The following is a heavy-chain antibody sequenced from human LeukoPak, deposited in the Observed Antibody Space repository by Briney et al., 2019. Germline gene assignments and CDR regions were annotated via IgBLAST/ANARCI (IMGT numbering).Heavy chain of an antibody. CDR1: GFTFSDYY. V-gene: IGHV3-11*01. CDR2: ISSSGSTI. Sequence: PGGSLRLSCAASGFTFSDYYMSWIRQAPGKGLEWVSYISSSGSTIYYADSVKGRFTISRDNAKNSLYLQMNSLRAEDTAVYYCQGYYGSGSYYPLDYWGQGTLVTGSS. CDR3: QGYYGSGSYYPLDY. J-gene: IGHJ4*02. D-gene: IGHD3-10*01.